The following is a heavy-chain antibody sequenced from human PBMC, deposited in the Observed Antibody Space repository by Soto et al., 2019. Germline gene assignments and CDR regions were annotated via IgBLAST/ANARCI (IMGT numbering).Heavy chain of an antibody. CDR3: ARDYYKYYDSSGYYRSPAY. CDR2: ISYDGSDK. V-gene: IGHV3-30-3*01. Sequence: QVQLVECGGGVVQPGRSLRLSCAASGFTFSSYAMHWVRQAPGKGLEWVALISYDGSDKDYADSVKGRFTISRDNSRNTLFLQMNSLRAEDTAVYYCARDYYKYYDSSGYYRSPAYWGQGTLVTVSS. CDR1: GFTFSSYA. D-gene: IGHD3-22*01. J-gene: IGHJ4*02.